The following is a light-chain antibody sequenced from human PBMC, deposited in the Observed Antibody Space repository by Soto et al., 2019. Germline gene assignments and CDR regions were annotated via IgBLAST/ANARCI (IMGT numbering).Light chain of an antibody. V-gene: IGKV4-1*01. CDR2: WAS. CDR1: QSVFFSSNNKNY. CDR3: QQYYSSIT. J-gene: IGKJ5*01. Sequence: DIVMTQSPDSLAVSLGERATINCKSSQSVFFSSNNKNYLAWYQQKPGQSPNLLIYWASTRESGVPDRFSGSGSGTDFTLTISSLQAEDVAVYFCQQYYSSITFGQGTRLEIK.